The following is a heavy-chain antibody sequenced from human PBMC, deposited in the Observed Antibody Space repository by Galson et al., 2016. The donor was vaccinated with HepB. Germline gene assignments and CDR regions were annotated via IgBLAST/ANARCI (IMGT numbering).Heavy chain of an antibody. J-gene: IGHJ4*02. CDR3: VRDGRREYSGYDYWFDY. CDR1: GFTVSSNN. D-gene: IGHD5-12*01. Sequence: SLRLSCAASGFTVSSNNMDWVRQAPGKGLEWVSVFYSSGKTAHADSVEGRFTVSRDTSKNMLYLQMNSLRAEDTAIYYCVRDGRREYSGYDYWFDYWGQGALVTVSS. V-gene: IGHV3-53*01. CDR2: FYSSGKT.